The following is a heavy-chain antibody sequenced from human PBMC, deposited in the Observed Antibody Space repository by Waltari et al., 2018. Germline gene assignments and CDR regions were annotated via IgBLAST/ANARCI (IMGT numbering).Heavy chain of an antibody. CDR1: GGSISSYY. D-gene: IGHD1-26*01. Sequence: QVQLQESGPGLVKPSETLSLTCTVSGGSISSYYWSWIRQPPGKGLEWIGYIYTSGNTNYNPSLKSRLTISVDTSKNQFSLKLSSVTAADTAVYYCARSGLYSFDYWGQGTLVTVSS. V-gene: IGHV4-4*09. CDR2: IYTSGNT. CDR3: ARSGLYSFDY. J-gene: IGHJ4*02.